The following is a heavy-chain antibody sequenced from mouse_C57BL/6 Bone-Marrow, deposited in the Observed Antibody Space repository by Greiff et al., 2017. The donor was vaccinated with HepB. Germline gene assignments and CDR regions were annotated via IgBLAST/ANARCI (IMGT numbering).Heavy chain of an antibody. V-gene: IGHV1-26*01. CDR3: APSYYGSRWYFDV. CDR1: GYTFTDYY. J-gene: IGHJ1*03. D-gene: IGHD1-1*01. Sequence: EVQLQQSGPELVKPGASVKISCKASGYTFTDYYMNWVKQSHGKSLEWIGDINPNNGGTSYNQKFKGKATLTVDKSSSTAYMELRSLTSEDSAVYYCAPSYYGSRWYFDVWGTGTTVTVSS. CDR2: INPNNGGT.